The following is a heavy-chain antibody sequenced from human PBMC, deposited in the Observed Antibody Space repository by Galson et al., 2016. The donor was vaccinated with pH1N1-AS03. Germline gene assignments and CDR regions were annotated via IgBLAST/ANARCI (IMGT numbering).Heavy chain of an antibody. CDR2: INTDSGGT. J-gene: IGHJ3*01. Sequence: SVKVSCKASGYAFTDYYMHLLRQAPGQGLEWMAWINTDSGGTDYAQKFQGRVTMTRDASISTTYMELGSLRSDDTAVYYCMRGSPHSSSTNYAFEFWGRGTMVTVSS. V-gene: IGHV1-2*02. CDR3: MRGSPHSSSTNYAFEF. D-gene: IGHD6-13*01. CDR1: GYAFTDYY.